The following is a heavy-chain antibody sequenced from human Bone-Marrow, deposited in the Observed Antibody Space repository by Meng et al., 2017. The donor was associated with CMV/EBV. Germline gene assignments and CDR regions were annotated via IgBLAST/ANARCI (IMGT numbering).Heavy chain of an antibody. J-gene: IGHJ6*02. CDR3: ARSGYYYTYYYGMDV. CDR1: GGSISSYY. V-gene: IGHV4-59*01. D-gene: IGHD3-22*01. CDR2: IYYSGST. Sequence: SETLSLTCTVSGGSISSYYWSWIRQPPGKGLEWIGYIYYSGSTNYNPSLKSRVTISVDTSKNQFSLKLSSVTAADTAVYYCARSGYYYTYYYGMDVCGQGTTVTVSS.